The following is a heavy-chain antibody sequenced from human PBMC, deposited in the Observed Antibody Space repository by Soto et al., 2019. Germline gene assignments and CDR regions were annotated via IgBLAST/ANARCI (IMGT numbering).Heavy chain of an antibody. J-gene: IGHJ4*02. CDR1: GYTFTSYD. V-gene: IGHV1-24*01. CDR3: ATNSPGVYFDY. CDR2: FDPEDGET. D-gene: IGHD3-10*01. Sequence: ASVKVSCKASGYTFTSYDINWVRQAPGKGLEWMGGFDPEDGETIYAQKFQGRVTMTEDTSTDTAYMELSSLRSEDTAVYYCATNSPGVYFDYWGQGTLVTVS.